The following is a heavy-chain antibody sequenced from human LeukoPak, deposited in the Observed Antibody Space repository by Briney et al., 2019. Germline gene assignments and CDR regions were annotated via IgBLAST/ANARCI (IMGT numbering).Heavy chain of an antibody. J-gene: IGHJ4*02. Sequence: ASVKVSGKASGYTFTCYYIHWVRQAPGQGLEGRGIINPSGGSTSYAQKFQGRVTMTRDTSTSTVYMELSSLTSEDTAVYYCARDRALRAVVGSFDYWGQGTLVTVSS. D-gene: IGHD4-23*01. CDR3: ARDRALRAVVGSFDY. V-gene: IGHV1-46*01. CDR1: GYTFTCYY. CDR2: INPSGGST.